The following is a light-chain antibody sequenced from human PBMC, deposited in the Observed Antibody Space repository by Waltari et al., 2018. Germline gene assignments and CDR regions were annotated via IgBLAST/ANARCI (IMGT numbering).Light chain of an antibody. V-gene: IGLV1-47*02. CDR3: AAWDDRVRGRV. CDR1: TSNIGTNS. Sequence: QSVLTQPPSASGTPGQRVTIPCSGPTSNIGTNSVFWYQQLPGMAPKLLIYSKNQRPSGVPDRFSDSKPGTSASLAISGLRSEDEADYYCAAWDDRVRGRVFGGGTKLTVL. CDR2: SKN. J-gene: IGLJ3*02.